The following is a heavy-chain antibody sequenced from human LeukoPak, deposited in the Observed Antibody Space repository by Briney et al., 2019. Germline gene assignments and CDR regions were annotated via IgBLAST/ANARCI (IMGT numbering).Heavy chain of an antibody. J-gene: IGHJ6*03. CDR3: ARRSQVGATLYYYYYMDV. CDR2: ISAYNGNT. Sequence: ASAKVSCKASGYTFTSYGISWVRQAPGQGLEWMGWISAYNGNTNYAQKLQGRVTMTTDTSTSTAYMELRSLRSDDTAVYYCARRSQVGATLYYYYYMDVWGKGTTVTVSS. D-gene: IGHD1-26*01. CDR1: GYTFTSYG. V-gene: IGHV1-18*01.